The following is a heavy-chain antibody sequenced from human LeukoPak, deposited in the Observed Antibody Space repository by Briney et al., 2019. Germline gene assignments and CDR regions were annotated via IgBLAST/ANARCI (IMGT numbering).Heavy chain of an antibody. Sequence: SETLSLTCTVSGGSISSYYWSWIRQPPGKGLEWIGYIYYSGSTNYNPSLKSRVTISVDTSKNQFSLKLSSVTAADTAVYYCARIMRLVEEEAFDYWGQGTLVTVSS. V-gene: IGHV4-59*12. CDR1: GGSISSYY. CDR3: ARIMRLVEEEAFDY. CDR2: IYYSGST. J-gene: IGHJ4*02. D-gene: IGHD2-15*01.